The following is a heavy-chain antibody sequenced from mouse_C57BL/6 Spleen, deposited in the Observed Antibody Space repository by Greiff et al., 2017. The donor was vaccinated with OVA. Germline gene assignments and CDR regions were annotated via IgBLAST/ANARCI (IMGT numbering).Heavy chain of an antibody. CDR3: ARPHYYGSSPHWYFDV. V-gene: IGHV5-17*01. CDR1: GFTFSDYG. Sequence: EVQVVESGGGLAKPGGSLKLSCAASGFTFSDYGMHWVRQAPEKGLEWVAYISSGSSTIYYADTVKGRFTISRDNAKNTLFLQMTSLRSEDTAMYYCARPHYYGSSPHWYFDVWGTGTTVTVSS. CDR2: ISSGSSTI. J-gene: IGHJ1*03. D-gene: IGHD1-1*01.